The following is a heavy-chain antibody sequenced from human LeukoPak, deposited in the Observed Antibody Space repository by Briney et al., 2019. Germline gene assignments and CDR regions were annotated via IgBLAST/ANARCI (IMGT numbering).Heavy chain of an antibody. V-gene: IGHV4-59*01. Sequence: PSETLSLTCTVSGGSISSYYWSWIRQPPGKGLEWIGYIYYSGSTNYNPSLKSRVTISVDTSKNQFSLKLSSVTAADTAVYYCAREVLGYSSGWYNSYYFDYWGQGTLVTVSS. D-gene: IGHD6-19*01. CDR2: IYYSGST. J-gene: IGHJ4*02. CDR3: AREVLGYSSGWYNSYYFDY. CDR1: GGSISSYY.